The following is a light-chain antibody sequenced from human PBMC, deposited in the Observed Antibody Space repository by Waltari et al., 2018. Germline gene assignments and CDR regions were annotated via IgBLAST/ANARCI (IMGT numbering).Light chain of an antibody. CDR1: QSVSRA. V-gene: IGKV3-20*01. Sequence: EIVLTQSPGTLSLSLGERATVSCRASQSVSRALAWYQQKHGQAPRLLIYGASTRATGSPDRCSGSGSGTDVSLTISRLEPDDFAVYYCQHYLRLPVTFGQGTTVEI. J-gene: IGKJ1*01. CDR2: GAS. CDR3: QHYLRLPVT.